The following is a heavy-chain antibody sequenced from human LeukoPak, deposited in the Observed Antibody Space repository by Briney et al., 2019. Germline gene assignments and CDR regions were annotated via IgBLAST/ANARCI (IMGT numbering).Heavy chain of an antibody. Sequence: ASVTVSCKASGYTFTSYDINWVRQAPGQGLEWMGWMNPNSGNTGYAQKFQGRVTMTRNTSISTAYMELSSLRSEDTAVYYCARGVTPTYYYGSGSHNWFDPWGQGTLVTVSS. CDR2: MNPNSGNT. CDR1: GYTFTSYD. V-gene: IGHV1-8*01. CDR3: ARGVTPTYYYGSGSHNWFDP. D-gene: IGHD3-10*01. J-gene: IGHJ5*02.